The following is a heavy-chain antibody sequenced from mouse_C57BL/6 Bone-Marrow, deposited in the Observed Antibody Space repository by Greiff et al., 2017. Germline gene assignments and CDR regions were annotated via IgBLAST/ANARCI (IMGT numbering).Heavy chain of an antibody. CDR3: ARDGDWVFDY. J-gene: IGHJ2*01. CDR1: GYSITSGYY. Sequence: EVKLQESGPGLVKPSQSLSLTCSVTGYSITSGYYWNWIRQFPGNKLEWMGYISYDGSNNYNPSLKNRISITRDTSTNQFFLKLNSVTTEDTATYYCARDGDWVFDYWGQGTTLTVSS. D-gene: IGHD4-1*01. CDR2: ISYDGSN. V-gene: IGHV3-6*01.